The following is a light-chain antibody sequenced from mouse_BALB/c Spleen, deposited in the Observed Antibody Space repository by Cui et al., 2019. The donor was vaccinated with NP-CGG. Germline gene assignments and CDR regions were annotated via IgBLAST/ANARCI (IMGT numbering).Light chain of an antibody. J-gene: IGLJ1*01. Sequence: QAVVTQESALTTSPGETVTLTCRSSTGAVATSHYANWVQEKPDHLFTGLIGGTNNRAPGVPARFSGSLIGDKAALTITGAQTEDETIYFCVLWYSNHWVFGGGTKLTVL. CDR1: TGAVATSHY. CDR2: GTN. V-gene: IGLV1*01. CDR3: VLWYSNHWV.